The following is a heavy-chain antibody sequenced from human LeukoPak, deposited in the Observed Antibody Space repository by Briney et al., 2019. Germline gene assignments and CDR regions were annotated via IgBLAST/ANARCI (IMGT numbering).Heavy chain of an antibody. CDR2: IYYSGST. D-gene: IGHD3-22*01. V-gene: IGHV4-59*08. J-gene: IGHJ3*02. CDR1: GGSISSYY. Sequence: PSETLSLTCTVSGGSISSYYWSWIRQPPGKGLEWIGYIYYSGSTNYNPSLKSRVTISVDTSKNQFSLKLSSVTAADTAVYYCARQAYVYYDSSGWGAFDIWAKGQWSPSLQ. CDR3: ARQAYVYYDSSGWGAFDI.